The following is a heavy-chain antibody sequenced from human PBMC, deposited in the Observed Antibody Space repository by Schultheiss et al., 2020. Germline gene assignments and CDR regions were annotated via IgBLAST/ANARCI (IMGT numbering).Heavy chain of an antibody. D-gene: IGHD2-21*01. V-gene: IGHV3-23*01. CDR1: GFTFSSYA. J-gene: IGHJ6*02. CDR3: ARESLWPRYGMDV. Sequence: GGSLRLSCAASGFTFSSYAMSWVRQAPGKGLEWVSSISGSGSTTYYADSVEGRFTISRDNAKNSLYLQMNSLRAGDTAVYYCARESLWPRYGMDVWGQGTTVTVSS. CDR2: ISGSGSTT.